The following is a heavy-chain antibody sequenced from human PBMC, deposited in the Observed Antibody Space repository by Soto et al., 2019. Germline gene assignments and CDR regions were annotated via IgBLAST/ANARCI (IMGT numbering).Heavy chain of an antibody. CDR2: IIPIFGTA. J-gene: IGHJ3*02. V-gene: IGHV1-69*01. D-gene: IGHD2-2*01. Sequence: QVQLVQSGAEVKKPGSSVKVSCKASGGTFSSYAISWVRQAPGQGLEWMGGIIPIFGTANYAQKFQVRVTITTDESTSTADMELSSLRSEDTSVYYCASLLPAAPLGAFGIWGQGTMVTVSS. CDR3: ASLLPAAPLGAFGI. CDR1: GGTFSSYA.